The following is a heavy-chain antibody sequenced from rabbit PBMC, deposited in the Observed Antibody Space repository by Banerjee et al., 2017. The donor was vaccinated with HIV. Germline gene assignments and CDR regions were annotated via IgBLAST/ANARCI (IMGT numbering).Heavy chain of an antibody. CDR3: ARGDTASSYGSFEL. Sequence: QSLEESGGDLVKPGASLTLTCTASGFSFSSSYNMCWVRQAPGKGLEWIGCIYTGSSGSTWYASWVNGRFTIAKTSSTTVTLQMTSLTVADTATYFCARGDTASSYGSFELWGPGTLVTVS. J-gene: IGHJ6*01. V-gene: IGHV1S40*01. CDR1: GFSFSSSYN. D-gene: IGHD5-1*01. CDR2: IYTGSSGST.